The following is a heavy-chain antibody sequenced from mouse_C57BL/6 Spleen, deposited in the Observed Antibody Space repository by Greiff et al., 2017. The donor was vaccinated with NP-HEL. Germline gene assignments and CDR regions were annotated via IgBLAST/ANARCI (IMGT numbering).Heavy chain of an antibody. CDR2: IYPGDGDT. CDR3: ARDSSGYGYAMDY. J-gene: IGHJ4*01. D-gene: IGHD3-2*02. CDR1: GYAFSSSW. V-gene: IGHV1-82*01. Sequence: LEESGPEPVKPGASVKISCKASGYAFSSSWMNWVKQRPGKGLEWIGRIYPGDGDTNYNGKFKGKATLTADKSSSTAYMQLSSLTSEDSAVYFCARDSSGYGYAMDYWGQGTSVTVSS.